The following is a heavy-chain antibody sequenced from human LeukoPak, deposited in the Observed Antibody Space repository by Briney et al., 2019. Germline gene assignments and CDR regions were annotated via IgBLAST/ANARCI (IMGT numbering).Heavy chain of an antibody. CDR2: MNPNSGNT. Sequence: GASVKVSCKASGYTFTSYDISWVRQATGQGLEWMGWMNPNSGNTGYAQKFQGRVTMTRNTSISTAYMELSSLRSEDTAVYYCARGDYGWYYYYGMDVWGQGTTVTVSS. D-gene: IGHD4-17*01. CDR3: ARGDYGWYYYYGMDV. CDR1: GYTFTSYD. J-gene: IGHJ6*02. V-gene: IGHV1-8*01.